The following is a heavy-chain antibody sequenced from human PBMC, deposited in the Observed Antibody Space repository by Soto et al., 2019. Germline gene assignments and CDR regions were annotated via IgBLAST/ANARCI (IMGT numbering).Heavy chain of an antibody. D-gene: IGHD3-3*01. CDR1: GYTFTGYY. CDR3: AIPPPGFWSASNWFDP. CDR2: INPNSGDT. V-gene: IGHV1-2*02. Sequence: ASVKVSCKASGYTFTGYYIHWVRQAPGQGLECMGWINPNSGDTNYAQNFQGRVTMTKDTSISTAYMELSRLRSDDTAVYYCAIPPPGFWSASNWFDPWGQGTLVTVSS. J-gene: IGHJ5*02.